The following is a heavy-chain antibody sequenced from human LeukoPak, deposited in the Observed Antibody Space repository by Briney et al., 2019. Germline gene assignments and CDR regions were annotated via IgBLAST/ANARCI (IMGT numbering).Heavy chain of an antibody. V-gene: IGHV1-8*01. J-gene: IGHJ6*02. CDR2: MNPNSGNT. CDR3: ARGKSLNYYYYGMDV. CDR1: GYTFTSYD. Sequence: ASVKVSCKASGYTFTSYDINWVRQATGQGLEWMGWMNPNSGNTGYAQKFQGRVTMTRNTFISTAYMELSSLRSEDTAVYYCARGKSLNYYYYGMDVWGQGTTVTVSS.